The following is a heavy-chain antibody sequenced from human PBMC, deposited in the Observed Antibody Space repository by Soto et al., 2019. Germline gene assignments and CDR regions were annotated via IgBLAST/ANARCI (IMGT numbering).Heavy chain of an antibody. CDR3: ARDLADQYYYDSSGYSFDY. D-gene: IGHD3-22*01. J-gene: IGHJ4*02. CDR2: IYHSGST. V-gene: IGHV4-38-2*02. Sequence: SETLSLTCAVSGYSISSGYYWGWIRQPPGKGLEWIGSIYHSGSTYYNPSLKSRVTISVDTSKNQFSLKLSSVTAADTAVYYCARDLADQYYYDSSGYSFDYWGQGTLVTVSS. CDR1: GYSISSGYY.